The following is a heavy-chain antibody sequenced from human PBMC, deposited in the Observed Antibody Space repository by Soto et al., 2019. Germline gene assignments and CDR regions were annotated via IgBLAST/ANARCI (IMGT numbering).Heavy chain of an antibody. Sequence: GGSLRLSCAASGFTFSSYSMNWVRQAPGKGLEWVSYISSSSSTIYYADSVKGRFTISRDNAKNSLYLQMNSLRAEDTAVYYCARDLSSWYLFVDPWGQGTLVTVS. CDR2: ISSSSSTI. CDR3: ARDLSSWYLFVDP. D-gene: IGHD6-13*01. CDR1: GFTFSSYS. V-gene: IGHV3-48*01. J-gene: IGHJ5*02.